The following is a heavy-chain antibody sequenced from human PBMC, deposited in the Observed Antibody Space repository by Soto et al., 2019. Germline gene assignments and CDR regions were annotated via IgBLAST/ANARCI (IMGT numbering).Heavy chain of an antibody. V-gene: IGHV3-11*01. CDR3: AKMTSSGWYDPVFH. CDR1: GFSFSDYY. D-gene: IGHD6-19*01. CDR2: ISGTSSNI. Sequence: QVQLVESGGGLVKTRGSLRLSCVASGFSFSDYYMSWVRQAPGKGLAWSAYISGTSSNIYYGDSVKGRFTISRDNAANSVFLQMNNLRAEDTARYYCAKMTSSGWYDPVFHWGQGTLVTVSS. J-gene: IGHJ4*02.